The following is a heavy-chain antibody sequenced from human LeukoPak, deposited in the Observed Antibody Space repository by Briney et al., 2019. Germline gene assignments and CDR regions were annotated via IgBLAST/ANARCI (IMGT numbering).Heavy chain of an antibody. CDR2: IYHSGST. J-gene: IGHJ3*02. Sequence: SETLSLTCTVSGYSISSGYYWGWIRQPPGKGLEWIGSIYHSGSTYYNPSLKSRVTISVDTSKNQFSLKLSSVTAADTAVYYCARTYYYVLRITQWGVDAFDIWGQGTMVTVSS. CDR1: GYSISSGYY. CDR3: ARTYYYVLRITQWGVDAFDI. V-gene: IGHV4-38-2*02. D-gene: IGHD3-10*02.